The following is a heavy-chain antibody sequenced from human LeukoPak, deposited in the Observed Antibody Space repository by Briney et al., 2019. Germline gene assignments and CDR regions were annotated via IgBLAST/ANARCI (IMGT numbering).Heavy chain of an antibody. V-gene: IGHV1-69*04. D-gene: IGHD6-19*01. CDR2: IIPILGIA. J-gene: IGHJ4*02. CDR3: AREWREVAGRDY. CDR1: GGTFSSYA. Sequence: GASVKVSCKASGGTFSSYAISWVRQAPGQGLEWMGRIIPILGIANYAQKFQGRVTITADKSTSTAYMELSSLRSEDTAVYYCAREWREVAGRDYWGQGTLVTVSS.